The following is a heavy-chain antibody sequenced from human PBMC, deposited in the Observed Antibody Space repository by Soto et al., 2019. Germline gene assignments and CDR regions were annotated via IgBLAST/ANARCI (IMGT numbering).Heavy chain of an antibody. Sequence: SETLSLTCTVSGGSISSYYWSWIRQPPGKGLEWIGYIYYSGSTNYNPSLKSRVTISVDTSKNQFSLKLSSVTAADTAVYYCAGSITGTIRYWGQGTLVTVSS. CDR2: IYYSGST. CDR3: AGSITGTIRY. V-gene: IGHV4-59*01. J-gene: IGHJ4*02. D-gene: IGHD1-7*01. CDR1: GGSISSYY.